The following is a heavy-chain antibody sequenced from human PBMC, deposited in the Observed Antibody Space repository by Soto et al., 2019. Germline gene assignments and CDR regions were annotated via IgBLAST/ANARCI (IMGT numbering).Heavy chain of an antibody. D-gene: IGHD3-9*01. Sequence: QVQLQQWGAGPLRPLETLSLTCGVSSWSSSGYYWSWIRQSPGKGLEWIGEINDRGSINYNPSLKSRVSISVDTSKNHYSLNLRSVTAADTAVYYCARESHDILAGPPWVWYFDLWGRGTLVTVSS. CDR1: SWSSSGYY. CDR2: INDRGSI. CDR3: ARESHDILAGPPWVWYFDL. J-gene: IGHJ2*01. V-gene: IGHV4-34*01.